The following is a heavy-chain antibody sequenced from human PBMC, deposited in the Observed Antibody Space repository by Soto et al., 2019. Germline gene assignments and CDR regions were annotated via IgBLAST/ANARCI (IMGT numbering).Heavy chain of an antibody. J-gene: IGHJ4*02. D-gene: IGHD1-1*01. Sequence: GGSLRLSCAASGFTFSSYAMHWVRQAPGKGLEWVAVISYDGSNKYYADSVKGRFTISRDNSKNTLYLQMNSLRAEDTAVYYCARAGDLENPYYFDYWGQGTLVTVSS. CDR1: GFTFSSYA. CDR3: ARAGDLENPYYFDY. CDR2: ISYDGSNK. V-gene: IGHV3-30*01.